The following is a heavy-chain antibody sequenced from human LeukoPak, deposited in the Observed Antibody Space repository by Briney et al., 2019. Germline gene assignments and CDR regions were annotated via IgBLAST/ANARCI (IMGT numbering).Heavy chain of an antibody. CDR1: GFTFDEYA. D-gene: IGHD6-6*01. J-gene: IGHJ4*02. CDR2: ISWNSGSI. Sequence: PGGSLRLSCAASGFTFDEYAMHWVRQAPGKGLEWVSGISWNSGSIGYADSVKGRFTISRDNSKNTLYLQMNSLRAEDTAVYYCANIAARDGYWGQGTLVTVSS. CDR3: ANIAARDGY. V-gene: IGHV3-9*01.